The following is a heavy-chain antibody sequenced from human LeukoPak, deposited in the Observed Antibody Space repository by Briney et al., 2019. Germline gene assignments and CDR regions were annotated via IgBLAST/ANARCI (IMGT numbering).Heavy chain of an antibody. CDR2: ISWNSGSI. CDR1: GFTFDDYA. D-gene: IGHD4-23*01. CDR3: AKDASPYGGKGQSYYFDY. V-gene: IGHV3-9*03. J-gene: IGHJ4*02. Sequence: GGSLRLSCAASGFTFDDYAMHWVRQAPGKGLEWVSGISWNSGSIGYADSVKGRFTISRDNAKNSLYLQMNSLRAEDMALYYCAKDASPYGGKGQSYYFDYWGQRTLVTVSS.